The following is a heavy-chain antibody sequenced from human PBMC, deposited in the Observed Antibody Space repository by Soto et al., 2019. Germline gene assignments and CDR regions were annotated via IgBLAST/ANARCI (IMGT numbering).Heavy chain of an antibody. CDR2: IIPILGIV. J-gene: IGHJ4*02. CDR3: ARYAWENSFDY. Sequence: QVQLVQSGAEVKKPGSSVKFSCKASGGTFSSYTISWLRQAPGQGLEWMGRIIPILGIVNYSQKFKGRVTITADKSTSTAYMELSSLRSEHKAVYYCARYAWENSFDYWGQVTMVTVSS. V-gene: IGHV1-69*02. CDR1: GGTFSSYT. D-gene: IGHD2-2*01.